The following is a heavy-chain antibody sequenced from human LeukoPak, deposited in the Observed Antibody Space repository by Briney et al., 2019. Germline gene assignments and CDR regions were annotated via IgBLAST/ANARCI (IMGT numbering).Heavy chain of an antibody. CDR1: GGSISSGTYY. J-gene: IGHJ3*02. Sequence: PSETLSLTCTVSGGSISSGTYYWSWIRQPAGKGLEWIGRIYTSGSTNYNPFLKSRVTISVDTSKNQSSLKLSSVTAADTAVYFCARGPYSYDSSGAFDIWGQGTMVTVSS. D-gene: IGHD3-22*01. V-gene: IGHV4-61*02. CDR2: IYTSGST. CDR3: ARGPYSYDSSGAFDI.